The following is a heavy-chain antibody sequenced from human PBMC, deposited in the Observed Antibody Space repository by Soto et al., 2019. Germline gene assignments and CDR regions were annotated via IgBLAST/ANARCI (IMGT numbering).Heavy chain of an antibody. J-gene: IGHJ4*02. CDR2: INPNGGNT. Sequence: QVQLVQSGAEVKRPGASVKVSCKASGYTFTTYYMHWVRQAPGQGLEWLGIINPNGGNTTYAQKFQGRVTMTRDTPTSTVYLELSSLRSEDTAVYYCARAGYCSGGTCFHGNCDYWGQGTLVTVSA. V-gene: IGHV1-46*01. D-gene: IGHD2-15*01. CDR1: GYTFTTYY. CDR3: ARAGYCSGGTCFHGNCDY.